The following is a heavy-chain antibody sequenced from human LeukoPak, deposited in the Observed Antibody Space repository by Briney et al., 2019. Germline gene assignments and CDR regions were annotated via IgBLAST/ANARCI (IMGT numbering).Heavy chain of an antibody. D-gene: IGHD2-2*01. J-gene: IGHJ4*02. CDR1: GYTFTMYY. Sequence: ASLKVSCKASGYTFTMYYIHWVRQAPGQGLEWMGMINPSDGATTYAQMFQGRVIMTMDASAGTAYMELSSLTSVDTAVYYCTRFVRHQLPTTDYWGQGTLVTVSS. V-gene: IGHV1-46*01. CDR3: TRFVRHQLPTTDY. CDR2: INPSDGAT.